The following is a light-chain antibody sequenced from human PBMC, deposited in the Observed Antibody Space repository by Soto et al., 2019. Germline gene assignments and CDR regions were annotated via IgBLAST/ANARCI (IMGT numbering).Light chain of an antibody. CDR1: QSVSSY. CDR3: QQRSNWPPFT. V-gene: IGKV3-11*01. J-gene: IGKJ3*01. Sequence: DIVLTQYPATLSLSPGERATLSCRASQSVSSYFACYQQKPGQAPRLLIYDASNRATGIPARFSGSGSGTDVTLTISSLEPEDVAVYYCQQRSNWPPFTFGPGTKVDVK. CDR2: DAS.